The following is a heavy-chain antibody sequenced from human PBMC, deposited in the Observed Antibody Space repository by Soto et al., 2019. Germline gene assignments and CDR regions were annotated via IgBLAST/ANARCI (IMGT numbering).Heavy chain of an antibody. D-gene: IGHD2-2*01. V-gene: IGHV3-11*01. CDR1: GFTFSDYY. Sequence: GGSLRLSCAASGFTFSDYYMSWIRQAPGKGLEWVSYISSSGSTIYYADSVKGRFTISRDNAKNSLYLQMNSLRAEDTAVYYCAIKVVSANCSSTSCQWSNWFDPWGQGT. CDR3: AIKVVSANCSSTSCQWSNWFDP. CDR2: ISSSGSTI. J-gene: IGHJ5*02.